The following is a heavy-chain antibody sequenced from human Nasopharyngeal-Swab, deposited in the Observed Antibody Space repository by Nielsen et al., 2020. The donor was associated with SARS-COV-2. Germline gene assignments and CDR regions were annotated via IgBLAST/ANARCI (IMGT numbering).Heavy chain of an antibody. CDR3: ASRGYRNPLDY. D-gene: IGHD5-18*01. J-gene: IGHJ4*02. CDR1: GGSISSSNW. V-gene: IGHV4-4*02. CDR2: IYHSGST. Sequence: TLSLTGAVSGGSISSSNWWSGGRQPPGKGLEWIGEIYHSGSTNYNPSLKSRVTISVDKSKNQFSLKLSSVTAADTAVYYCASRGYRNPLDYWGQGTLVTVSS.